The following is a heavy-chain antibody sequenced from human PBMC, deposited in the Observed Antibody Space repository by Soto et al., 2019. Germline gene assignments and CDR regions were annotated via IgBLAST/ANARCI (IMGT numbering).Heavy chain of an antibody. J-gene: IGHJ6*02. Sequence: QLVESGGGLVKPGGSLRLSCAASGITFSGYNMNWVRQAPGKGLEWVSSISSSGTYIHHADSVKDRFTIYRDNAKNSLYLQMDSLRAEDTAVYYCARDRPSRDSFYYGLDVWGQGTTVTVS. V-gene: IGHV3-21*06. CDR1: GITFSGYN. CDR3: ARDRPSRDSFYYGLDV. CDR2: ISSSGTYI. D-gene: IGHD6-13*01.